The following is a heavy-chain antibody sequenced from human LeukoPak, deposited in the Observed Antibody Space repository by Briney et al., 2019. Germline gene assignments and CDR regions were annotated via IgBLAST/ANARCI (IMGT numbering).Heavy chain of an antibody. V-gene: IGHV4-34*01. CDR2: VNHAGST. CDR1: GESFSGYF. Sequence: SETLSLTCAVYGESFSGYFCTWIRQPPGKGLEWIGEVNHAGSTNYNPSLKSRVTISGDTSKNQFSLKLSSVTAADTAVYYCARPQADYAGGWKFFDYWGQGTLVTVSS. D-gene: IGHD6-19*01. CDR3: ARPQADYAGGWKFFDY. J-gene: IGHJ4*02.